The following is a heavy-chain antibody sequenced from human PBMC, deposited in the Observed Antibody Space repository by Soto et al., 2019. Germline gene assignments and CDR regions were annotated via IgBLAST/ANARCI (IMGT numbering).Heavy chain of an antibody. V-gene: IGHV4-39*01. CDR1: GVSISRGTYS. CDR2: IYNSGST. Sequence: SASLSLTCTVYGVSISRGTYSWDWIRQPPEKGLEWIGNIYNSGSTNYNPSLKSRVTISVDTSKNQFSLKLSSVTAADTAVYYCGRGNIYDYWGQG. CDR3: GRGNIYDY. J-gene: IGHJ4*02. D-gene: IGHD3-9*01.